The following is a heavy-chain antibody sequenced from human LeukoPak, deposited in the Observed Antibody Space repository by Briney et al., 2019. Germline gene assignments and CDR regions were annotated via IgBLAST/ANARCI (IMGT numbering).Heavy chain of an antibody. Sequence: QPGGSLRLSCATSGFPFTETWMHWVRQVPGKGLVWVSRIRSDGSDERYAEAVKGRFTISRDNTKNSLYLQMNSLRAEDTALYHCARGSEFRRIAVAGNSVFDYWGQGTLVTVSS. D-gene: IGHD6-19*01. CDR1: GFPFTETW. CDR2: IRSDGSDE. CDR3: ARGSEFRRIAVAGNSVFDY. V-gene: IGHV3-74*01. J-gene: IGHJ4*02.